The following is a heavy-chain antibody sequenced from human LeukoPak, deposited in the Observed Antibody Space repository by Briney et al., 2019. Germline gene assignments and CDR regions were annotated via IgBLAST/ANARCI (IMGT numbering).Heavy chain of an antibody. J-gene: IGHJ4*02. CDR3: ARDLGGVSGAVTQDY. D-gene: IGHD4-17*01. Sequence: SVKVSCKASGGTYGSYAISWVRQAPGQGLEWMGGIIPIFGTANYAQKFQGRVTITADESTSTAYMELSSLRSEDTAVYYCARDLGGVSGAVTQDYWGQGTLVTVSS. CDR2: IIPIFGTA. V-gene: IGHV1-69*13. CDR1: GGTYGSYA.